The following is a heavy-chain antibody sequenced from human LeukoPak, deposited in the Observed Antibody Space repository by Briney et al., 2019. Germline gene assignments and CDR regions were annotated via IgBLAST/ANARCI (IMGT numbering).Heavy chain of an antibody. D-gene: IGHD6-13*01. CDR1: GGSISGYY. CDR3: ARHWGIAAAGEGNWFDP. V-gene: IGHV4-59*08. CDR2: IYYSGST. J-gene: IGHJ5*02. Sequence: PSETLSLTCTVSGGSISGYYWSWIRQPPGKGLEWIGYIYYSGSTNYNPSLKSRVTISVGTSKNQFSLRLSSVTAADTAVYFCARHWGIAAAGEGNWFDPWGQGTLVTVSS.